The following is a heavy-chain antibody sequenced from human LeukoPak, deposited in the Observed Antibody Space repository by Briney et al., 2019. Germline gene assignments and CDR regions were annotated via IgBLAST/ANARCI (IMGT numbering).Heavy chain of an antibody. Sequence: PGGSLRLSCAASGFTFSSYSMNWVRQAPGKGLEWVSSISSSSSYIYYADSVKGRFTISRDNAKNSLYLQMNRLRAEDTAVYYCARKPPRYSYGSYYFDYWGQGTLVTVSS. J-gene: IGHJ4*02. CDR2: ISSSSSYI. D-gene: IGHD5-18*01. CDR1: GFTFSSYS. CDR3: ARKPPRYSYGSYYFDY. V-gene: IGHV3-21*01.